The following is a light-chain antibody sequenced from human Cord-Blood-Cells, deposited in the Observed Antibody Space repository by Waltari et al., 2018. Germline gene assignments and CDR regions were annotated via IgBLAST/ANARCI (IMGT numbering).Light chain of an antibody. J-gene: IGLJ2*01. CDR1: SSDVGGYNY. CDR3: SSYAGSNNLV. CDR2: EVS. V-gene: IGLV2-8*01. Sequence: QSALTHPPSASGSPGQSVPISCTGTSSDVGGYNYVSWYQQHPGKAPKLMIYEVSKRPSGVPDRFSGSKSGNTASLTVTGLQAEDDADYYCSSYAGSNNLVFGGGTKLTVL.